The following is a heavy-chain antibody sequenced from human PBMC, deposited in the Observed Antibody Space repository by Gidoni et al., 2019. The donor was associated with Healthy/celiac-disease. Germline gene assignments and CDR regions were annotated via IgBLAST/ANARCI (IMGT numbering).Heavy chain of an antibody. Sequence: DVQLVESGGGLVKPGRSLRPLWTHVGFTVGASAMTWFRQAPGKGLEWVGCIRSKAYGGTTEYAASVKGRFTISRDDTKSIAYLKMNSLKTEDTAVYYCTRVVDYDGSSGYYHFDYWGQGTLVTVSS. J-gene: IGHJ4*02. CDR2: IRSKAYGGTT. D-gene: IGHD3-22*01. V-gene: IGHV3-49*05. CDR1: GFTVGASA. CDR3: TRVVDYDGSSGYYHFDY.